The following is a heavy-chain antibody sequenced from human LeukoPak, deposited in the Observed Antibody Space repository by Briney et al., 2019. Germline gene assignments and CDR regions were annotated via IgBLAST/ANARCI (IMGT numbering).Heavy chain of an antibody. D-gene: IGHD3-9*01. CDR3: ARGYYDILTDSTTLDV. V-gene: IGHV3-13*01. Sequence: GGSLRLSCAASGFTFSSYDMHWVRQATGKGLEWVSAIGTAGDTYCPGSVKGRFTISRENAKNSLYLQMNSLRAGDTAVYYCARGYYDILTDSTTLDVWGKGTTVTISS. J-gene: IGHJ6*04. CDR2: IGTAGDT. CDR1: GFTFSSYD.